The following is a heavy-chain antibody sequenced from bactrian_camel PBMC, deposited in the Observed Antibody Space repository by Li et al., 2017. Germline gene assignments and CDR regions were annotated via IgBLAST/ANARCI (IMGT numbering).Heavy chain of an antibody. V-gene: IGHV3S57*01. D-gene: IGHD1*01. CDR3: AADRRFCERDGCCSGSDYHY. CDR1: GYRVSDYC. J-gene: IGHJ4*01. Sequence: VQAGGSLRLSCAVSGYRVSDYCVGWLRQAPGKEREGVAALNTDGQTIYADSAKGRFTISGDNAKSTLYLQMNSLKPEDTAMYYCAADRRFCERDGCCSGSDYHYWGQGTQVTVS. CDR2: LNTDGQT.